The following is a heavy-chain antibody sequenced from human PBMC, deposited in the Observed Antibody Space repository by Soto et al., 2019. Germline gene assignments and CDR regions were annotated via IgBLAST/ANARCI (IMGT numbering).Heavy chain of an antibody. CDR3: AKYLGYCSGGSCYEAFDI. CDR2: ISGSGGST. Sequence: PGGSLRLSCAASGFTFSSYAMSWVRQAPGKGLEWVSAISGSGGSTYYADSVKGRFTISRDNSKNTLYLQMNSLRAEDTAVYYCAKYLGYCSGGSCYEAFDIWGQGTMVTV. V-gene: IGHV3-23*01. D-gene: IGHD2-15*01. J-gene: IGHJ3*02. CDR1: GFTFSSYA.